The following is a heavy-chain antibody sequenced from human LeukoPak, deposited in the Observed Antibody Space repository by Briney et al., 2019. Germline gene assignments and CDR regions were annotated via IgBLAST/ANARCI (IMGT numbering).Heavy chain of an antibody. V-gene: IGHV3-23*01. J-gene: IGHJ4*02. CDR3: EATVTILDY. CDR2: ISSSGGST. CDR1: GFTFSSYA. Sequence: PGGSLRLPRAASGFTFSSYAMSWVRQAPGKGLEWVSAISSSGGSTYYADSAKGRFTISRDNSKNTLYLQMNSLRAEDTAVYYCEATVTILDYWGQGSLISVSS. D-gene: IGHD4-17*01.